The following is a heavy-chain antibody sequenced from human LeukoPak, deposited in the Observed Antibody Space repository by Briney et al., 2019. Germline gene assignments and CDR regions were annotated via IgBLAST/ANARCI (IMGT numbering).Heavy chain of an antibody. CDR2: IYYSGST. V-gene: IGHV4-39*01. CDR3: ASGPNISSWYPTKNWFDP. D-gene: IGHD6-13*01. Sequence: PSETLSLTCTVSGGSISSSSYYWGWIRQPPGKGLEWIGSIYYSGSTYYNPSLKSRVTISVDTSKNQFSLKLSSVTAADTAVYYCASGPNISSWYPTKNWFDPWGQGTLVTVSS. CDR1: GGSISSSSYY. J-gene: IGHJ5*02.